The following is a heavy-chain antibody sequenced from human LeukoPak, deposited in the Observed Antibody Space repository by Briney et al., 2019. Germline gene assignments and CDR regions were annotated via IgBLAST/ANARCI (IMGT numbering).Heavy chain of an antibody. CDR2: ISYDGSNK. Sequence: PGGSLRLSCAASGFTFSSYAMHWVRQAPGKGLEWVAVISYDGSNKYYADSVKGRFTISRDNSKNTLYLQMNSLRAEDTAVYYCAREGYDPRSYGYRGDAFDIWGQGTMVTVSS. CDR3: AREGYDPRSYGYRGDAFDI. D-gene: IGHD5-18*01. V-gene: IGHV3-30-3*01. J-gene: IGHJ3*02. CDR1: GFTFSSYA.